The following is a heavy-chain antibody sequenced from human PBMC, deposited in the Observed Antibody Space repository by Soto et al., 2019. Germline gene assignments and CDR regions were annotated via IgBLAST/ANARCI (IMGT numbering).Heavy chain of an antibody. CDR2: IYWDDDK. Sequence: QITLKESGPTLVKPKQTLTLTCTFSGFSLSTSGVGVGWIRQPPGTALEWLALIYWDDDKRYSPSLKSRLTITKDTSKNQVVLTMTNMDPVDTATYYCAHRNPILWFGEGAAFDIWGQGTMVTVSS. CDR3: AHRNPILWFGEGAAFDI. J-gene: IGHJ3*02. V-gene: IGHV2-5*02. CDR1: GFSLSTSGVG. D-gene: IGHD3-10*01.